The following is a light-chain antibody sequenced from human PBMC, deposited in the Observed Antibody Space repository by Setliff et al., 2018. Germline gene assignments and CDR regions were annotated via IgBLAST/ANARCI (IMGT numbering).Light chain of an antibody. J-gene: IGLJ1*01. CDR2: DVS. V-gene: IGLV2-14*03. CDR1: SSDIGDSYNY. Sequence: QSALTQPASVSGSPGQSITISCIGTSSDIGDSYNYVSWYQHYPGKAPKLMIYDVSNRPSGVSNRFSGSKSGNTASLTISGLQAEDEADYYCCSYTISSTRVFGTGTKVTVL. CDR3: CSYTISSTRV.